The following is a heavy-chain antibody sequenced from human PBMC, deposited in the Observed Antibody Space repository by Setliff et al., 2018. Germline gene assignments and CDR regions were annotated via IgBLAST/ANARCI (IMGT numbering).Heavy chain of an antibody. CDR2: FDPEDGER. Sequence: ASVKVSCKVSGSTVTESSMHWVRQAPGKGLEWMGGFDPEDGERIYAQHFQGRLTMTEDTSTDTAYMELSSPRSEDTAVYYCATGFLRYDILTGYYQRPHYFEYWGQGTLVTVSS. CDR3: ATGFLRYDILTGYYQRPHYFEY. J-gene: IGHJ4*02. CDR1: GSTVTESS. D-gene: IGHD3-9*01. V-gene: IGHV1-24*01.